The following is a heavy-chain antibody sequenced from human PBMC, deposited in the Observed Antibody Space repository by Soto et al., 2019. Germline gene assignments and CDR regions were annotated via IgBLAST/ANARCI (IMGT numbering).Heavy chain of an antibody. V-gene: IGHV5-51*01. CDR2: MYPGHSHT. D-gene: IGHD6-6*01. CDR1: GYSFTSYW. J-gene: IGHJ6*02. CDR3: ASHSSIAARPTQYYYYGMDV. Sequence: PGESVKISWKGSGYSFTSYWIGWVRQMPGKGVEGMGIMYPGHSHTRYTPSFQAQLTISADKSISTAYLQWSSLKASDTAMYYSASHSSIAARPTQYYYYGMDVWGQGTTVTVSS.